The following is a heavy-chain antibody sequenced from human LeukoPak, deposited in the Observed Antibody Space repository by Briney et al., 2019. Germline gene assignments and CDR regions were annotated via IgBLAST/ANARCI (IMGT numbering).Heavy chain of an antibody. J-gene: IGHJ4*02. V-gene: IGHV4-34*01. CDR2: ISHSGNT. CDR1: GGSFGAHY. Sequence: SETLSLTCAVYGGSFGAHYWSWVRQAPGKGLEWNGEISHSGNTNCDPSLKSRVTISVDTSKNQFSLKLKSVTAANTAVYYCARDASGSPDHFDSWGQGTLFTVSS. CDR3: ARDASGSPDHFDS. D-gene: IGHD1-26*01.